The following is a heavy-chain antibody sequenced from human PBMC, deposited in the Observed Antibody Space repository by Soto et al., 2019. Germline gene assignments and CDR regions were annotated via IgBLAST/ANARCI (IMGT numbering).Heavy chain of an antibody. CDR2: ISGSGGST. Sequence: PVGSLRLSCASSVFTFSSYAMSCVRHSPGKGLEWVSAISGSGGSTYYADSVKGRFTISRDNSKNTLYLQMNSLRAEDTAVYYCANPGIAAAGNYGVPEYWGQRTLVIVSS. CDR3: ANPGIAAAGNYGVPEY. D-gene: IGHD6-13*01. J-gene: IGHJ4*02. CDR1: VFTFSSYA. V-gene: IGHV3-23*01.